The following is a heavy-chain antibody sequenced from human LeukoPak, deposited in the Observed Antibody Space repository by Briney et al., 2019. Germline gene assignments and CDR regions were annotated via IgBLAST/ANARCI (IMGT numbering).Heavy chain of an antibody. CDR1: GGSFSGYY. Sequence: SETLSLTCAVYGGSFSGYYWSWIRQPPGKGLEWIGEINHSGSTNYNPSLKSRVTISVDTSKNQFSLTLSPVTATDTAVYYCARSPRHSSSWYVIRLNWFDPWGQGTLVTVSS. D-gene: IGHD6-13*01. CDR2: INHSGST. J-gene: IGHJ5*02. V-gene: IGHV4-34*01. CDR3: ARSPRHSSSWYVIRLNWFDP.